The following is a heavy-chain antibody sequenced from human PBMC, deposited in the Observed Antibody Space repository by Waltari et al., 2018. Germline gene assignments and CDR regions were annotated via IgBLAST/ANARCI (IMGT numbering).Heavy chain of an antibody. CDR3: ATQYSSSSGGYYYYYMDV. CDR2: IYYSGGT. J-gene: IGHJ6*03. Sequence: QLQLQESGPGLVKPSETLSLTCTVSGGSISSSSYYWGWIRQPPGKGLEWIGSIYYSGGTSYNPSLKSRVTISVDTSKNQFSLKLSSVTAADTAVYYCATQYSSSSGGYYYYYMDVWGKGTTVTVSS. V-gene: IGHV4-39*07. CDR1: GGSISSSSYY. D-gene: IGHD6-6*01.